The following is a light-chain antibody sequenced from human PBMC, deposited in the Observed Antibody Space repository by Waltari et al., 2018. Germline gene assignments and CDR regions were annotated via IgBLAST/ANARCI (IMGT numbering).Light chain of an antibody. CDR3: SQTSQFPLT. CDR1: QSLVHIDGNTY. J-gene: IGKJ1*01. CDR2: EIS. Sequence: EIVMTQTPLSLPVTLGQPASISCRSSQSLVHIDGNTYLNWLHQRPGQPPMLLLYEISKRVSGVPDRVSGSGAGTDFTLEITRVEPDDVGIYYCSQTSQFPLTFGQGTRVEIK. V-gene: IGKV2-24*01.